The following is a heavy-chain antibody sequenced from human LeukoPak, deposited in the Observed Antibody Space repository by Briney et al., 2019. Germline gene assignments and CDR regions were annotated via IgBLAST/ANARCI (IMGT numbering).Heavy chain of an antibody. CDR2: ISSDSGAI. Sequence: GGSLRLSCAASGFTFSTYMMNWVRQAPGKGLEWPSYISSDSGAIYYADSVQGRFTISRDNAQKSLYLQMNSLRVEDTAVYYCVRELAYWGQGALVTVSS. D-gene: IGHD1-1*01. CDR1: GFTFSTYM. J-gene: IGHJ4*02. CDR3: VRELAY. V-gene: IGHV3-48*01.